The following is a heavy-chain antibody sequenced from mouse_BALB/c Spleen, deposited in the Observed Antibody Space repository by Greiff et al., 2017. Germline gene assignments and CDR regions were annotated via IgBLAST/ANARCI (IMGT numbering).Heavy chain of an antibody. V-gene: IGHV1-69*02. D-gene: IGHD2-12*01. Sequence: QVQLQQPGAELVKPGASVKLSCKASGYTFTSYWMHWVKQRPGQGLEWIGEIDPSDSYTNYNQKFKGKATLTVDKSSSTAYMQLSSLTSVDSAVYYCARLRRRVMDYWGQGTSVTVSS. CDR1: GYTFTSYW. CDR2: IDPSDSYT. CDR3: ARLRRRVMDY. J-gene: IGHJ4*01.